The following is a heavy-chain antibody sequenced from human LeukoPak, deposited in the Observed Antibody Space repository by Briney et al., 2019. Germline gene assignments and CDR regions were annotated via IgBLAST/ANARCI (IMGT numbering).Heavy chain of an antibody. V-gene: IGHV3-11*01. J-gene: IGHJ4*02. CDR3: ARGPNQGRLWFGELLYPPYFDY. D-gene: IGHD3-10*01. CDR2: ISSSGSTI. Sequence: GGSLRLSCAASGVTLSDHYMTWIRQAPGKGLEWVSYISSSGSTIYYADSVKGRFTISRDNAKNSLYLQMNSLRAEDTAVYYCARGPNQGRLWFGELLYPPYFDYWGQGTLVTVSS. CDR1: GVTLSDHY.